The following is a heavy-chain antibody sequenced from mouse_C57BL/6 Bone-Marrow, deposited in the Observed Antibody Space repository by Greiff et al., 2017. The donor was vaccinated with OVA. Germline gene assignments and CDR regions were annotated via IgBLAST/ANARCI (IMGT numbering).Heavy chain of an antibody. CDR2: ISSGSRTI. CDR1: GFTFSDYG. V-gene: IGHV5-17*01. Sequence: EVHLVESGGGLVKPGGSLKLSCAASGFTFSDYGMHWVRQAPEKGLEWVAYISSGSRTIYYADTVKGRFTISRDTAKNTLFLQMTSLRSEDTAMYDCERNSYDRNDTGAMDYWGQGTSVTVSS. D-gene: IGHD2-14*01. J-gene: IGHJ4*01. CDR3: ERNSYDRNDTGAMDY.